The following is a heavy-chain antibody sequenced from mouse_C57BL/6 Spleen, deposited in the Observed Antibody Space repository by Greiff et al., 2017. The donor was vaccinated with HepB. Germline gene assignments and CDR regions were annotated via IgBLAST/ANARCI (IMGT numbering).Heavy chain of an antibody. CDR2: IHPNSGST. Sequence: QVQLQQPGAELVKPGASVKLSCKASGYTFTSYWMHWVKQRPGQGLEWIGMIHPNSGSTNYNEKFKSKATLTVDKSSSTAYMQLSSLTSEDSAVYYCATQRGYDYVFAYWGQGTLVTVSA. CDR3: ATQRGYDYVFAY. CDR1: GYTFTSYW. V-gene: IGHV1-64*01. J-gene: IGHJ3*01. D-gene: IGHD2-4*01.